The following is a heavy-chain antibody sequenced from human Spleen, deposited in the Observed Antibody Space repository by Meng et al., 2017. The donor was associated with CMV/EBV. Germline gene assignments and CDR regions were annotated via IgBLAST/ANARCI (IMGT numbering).Heavy chain of an antibody. V-gene: IGHV3-30*04. J-gene: IGHJ5*02. CDR3: AREGLEWVTSHWFDP. CDR1: GFTFSNYA. Sequence: SGFTFSNYALHWVRQAPGKGLEWAAVISFDGSHEYYADSVKGRFTISRDSSKNMLYLEMNSLRPEDTALYFCAREGLEWVTSHWFDPWGQGTLVTVSS. CDR2: ISFDGSHE. D-gene: IGHD1-26*01.